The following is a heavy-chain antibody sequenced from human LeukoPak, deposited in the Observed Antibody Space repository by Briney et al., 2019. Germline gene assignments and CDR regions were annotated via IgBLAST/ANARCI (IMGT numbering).Heavy chain of an antibody. D-gene: IGHD3-22*01. J-gene: IGHJ4*02. Sequence: GGSLRLSCAASGFTFSSYDMSWVRQAPGKGLEWVSVIGGSGGSTNYADSVEGRFTFSGDTSRNILYLQTNSLRPEDTAVYYCTKGRTSGFYSHFEYWGQGTLVTVSS. CDR2: IGGSGGST. CDR3: TKGRTSGFYSHFEY. V-gene: IGHV3-23*01. CDR1: GFTFSSYD.